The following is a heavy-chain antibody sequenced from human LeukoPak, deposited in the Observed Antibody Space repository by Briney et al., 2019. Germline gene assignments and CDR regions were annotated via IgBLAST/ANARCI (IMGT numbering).Heavy chain of an antibody. V-gene: IGHV4-39*07. D-gene: IGHD7-27*01. Sequence: KSSETLSLTCTVSGGSISTSSYYWGWVRQPPGKGLEWIGNIFYSGSTYYSPSLKSRVTISLEMSKRQFSLSLTSVTAADTAVYYCATNTGTVFDYWGQGALVTVSS. CDR2: IFYSGST. CDR1: GGSISTSSYY. CDR3: ATNTGTVFDY. J-gene: IGHJ4*02.